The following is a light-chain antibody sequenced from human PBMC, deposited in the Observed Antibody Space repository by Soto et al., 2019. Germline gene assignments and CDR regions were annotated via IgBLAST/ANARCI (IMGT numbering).Light chain of an antibody. J-gene: IGLJ2*01. Sequence: QSALTQPPSASGSPGQSVTISCTGTSSDVGGYNYVSWYQQHPGKAPKLMIYEVSKRPSGVTDRFSGSKSGNTASLTVSGLQAEDEADYYCSSYAGNNNLIFGGGTKVTVL. CDR3: SSYAGNNNLI. V-gene: IGLV2-8*01. CDR2: EVS. CDR1: SSDVGGYNY.